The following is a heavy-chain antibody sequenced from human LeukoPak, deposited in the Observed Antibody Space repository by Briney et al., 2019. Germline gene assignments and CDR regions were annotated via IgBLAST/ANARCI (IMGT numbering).Heavy chain of an antibody. V-gene: IGHV4-4*07. Sequence: SETLSLTCTVSGGSISSYYWSWIRQPAGKGLEWIGRIYTSGSTNYNPSLKSRVTISVDTSKNQFSLKLSSVTAADTAVYYCASRRYYYGPLSYWGQGTLVTVSS. J-gene: IGHJ4*02. CDR3: ASRRYYYGPLSY. D-gene: IGHD3-10*01. CDR1: GGSISSYY. CDR2: IYTSGST.